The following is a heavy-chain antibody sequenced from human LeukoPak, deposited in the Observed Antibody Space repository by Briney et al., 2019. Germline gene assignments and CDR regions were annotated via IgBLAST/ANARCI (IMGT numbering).Heavy chain of an antibody. CDR3: ARHIVVVIASSHFDY. J-gene: IGHJ4*02. V-gene: IGHV4-4*07. CDR2: IYTSGST. CDR1: GGSISSYY. D-gene: IGHD2-21*01. Sequence: SETLSLTCTVSGGSISSYYWSWIRQPAGKGLEWIGRIYTSGSTNYNPSLKSRVTMSVDTSKNQFSLKLSSVTAADTAVYYCARHIVVVIASSHFDYWGQGTLVTVSS.